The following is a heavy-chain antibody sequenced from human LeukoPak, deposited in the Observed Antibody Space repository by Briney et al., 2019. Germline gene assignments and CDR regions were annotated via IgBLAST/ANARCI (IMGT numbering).Heavy chain of an antibody. D-gene: IGHD3-10*01. V-gene: IGHV3-23*01. CDR3: AKGWGGSGSYYIHYYYYYMDV. Sequence: GGSLRLSCAAPGFTVSSNYMSWVRQAPGKGLEWVSVISGSGGSTYYADSVKGRFTISRDNSKNTLYLQMNSLRAEDTAVYYCAKGWGGSGSYYIHYYYYYMDVWGKGTTVTVSS. CDR2: ISGSGGST. J-gene: IGHJ6*03. CDR1: GFTVSSNY.